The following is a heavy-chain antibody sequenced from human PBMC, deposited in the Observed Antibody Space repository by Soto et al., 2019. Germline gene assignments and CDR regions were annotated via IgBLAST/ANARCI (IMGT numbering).Heavy chain of an antibody. Sequence: GGSLRLSCAASGFTFSSYGMHWVRQAPGKGLEWVAVIWYDGSNKYYADSVKGRFTISRDNSKNTLYLQMNSLIAEDTAVYYCARERLVDSSSSGIAFDIWGQGTMVTVSS. CDR2: IWYDGSNK. D-gene: IGHD6-6*01. J-gene: IGHJ3*02. V-gene: IGHV3-33*08. CDR1: GFTFSSYG. CDR3: ARERLVDSSSSGIAFDI.